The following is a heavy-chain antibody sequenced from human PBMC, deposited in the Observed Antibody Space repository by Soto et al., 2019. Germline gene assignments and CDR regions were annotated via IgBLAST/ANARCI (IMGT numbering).Heavy chain of an antibody. CDR2: ISYDGSNK. CDR1: GFTFSSYC. CDR3: TRFPSEYSEYNTRTSHMHX. Sequence: LRLSCTNSGFTFSSYCMYWVRQAPGKGLEWVSVISYDGSNKYYADSVKGRFTISRDTSKNTLYLQMNGLRVEDTAMYYCTRFPSEYSEYNTRTSHMHXWGQVTTVTVS. D-gene: IGHD5-12*01. V-gene: IGHV3-30*03. J-gene: IGHJ6*02.